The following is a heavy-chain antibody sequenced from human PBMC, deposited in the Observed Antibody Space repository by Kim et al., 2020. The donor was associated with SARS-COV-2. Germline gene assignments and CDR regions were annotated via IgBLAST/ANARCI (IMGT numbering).Heavy chain of an antibody. Sequence: SVKGRFTLSRDNSKNTLYLQMNSLRAEDTAVYYCAKDLYSGSKGPYSFDYWGQGTLVTVSS. V-gene: IGHV3-23*01. CDR3: AKDLYSGSKGPYSFDY. J-gene: IGHJ4*02. D-gene: IGHD1-26*01.